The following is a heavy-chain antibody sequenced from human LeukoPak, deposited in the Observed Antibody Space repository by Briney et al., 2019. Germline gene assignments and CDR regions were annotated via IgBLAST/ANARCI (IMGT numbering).Heavy chain of an antibody. CDR1: GFTVSSNY. D-gene: IGHD6-19*01. CDR3: TKLKGWYGEGFFDY. Sequence: WGSLRLSCAASGFTVSSNYMSWVRQPAGKGLEWVSVLYSGGATFYADSVKGRFTISRDTSKNTLYLQMNDLRADDTAVYYCTKLKGWYGEGFFDYWGQGTLVSVSS. V-gene: IGHV3-53*01. J-gene: IGHJ4*02. CDR2: LYSGGAT.